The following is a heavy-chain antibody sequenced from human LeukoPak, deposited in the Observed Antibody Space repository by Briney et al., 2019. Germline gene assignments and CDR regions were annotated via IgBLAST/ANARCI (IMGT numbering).Heavy chain of an antibody. Sequence: GGSLRLSCEASGFTFDDYAMHWVRHAPGKGLEWVSLISWDGDTTYYADSVKGRFTISRDNRKDSLYLQMNSLRAEDTALYYCAKDFSSSWLYYFGMDVWGKGTTVTVSS. J-gene: IGHJ6*04. V-gene: IGHV3-43D*04. CDR3: AKDFSSSWLYYFGMDV. CDR1: GFTFDDYA. CDR2: ISWDGDTT. D-gene: IGHD6-13*01.